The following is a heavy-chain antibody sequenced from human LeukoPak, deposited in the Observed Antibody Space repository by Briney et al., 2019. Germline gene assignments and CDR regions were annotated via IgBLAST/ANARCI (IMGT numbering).Heavy chain of an antibody. CDR3: ARASLPVGANFLKFDY. V-gene: IGHV1-69*06. CDR1: GGTFSSYA. D-gene: IGHD1-26*01. Sequence: GASVKVSCKASGGTFSSYAISWVRQAPGQGLEWMGGIIPIFGTANYAQKFQGRVTITADKSTSTAYMELSSLRSEDTAVYYCARASLPVGANFLKFDYWGQGTLVTVSS. CDR2: IIPIFGTA. J-gene: IGHJ4*02.